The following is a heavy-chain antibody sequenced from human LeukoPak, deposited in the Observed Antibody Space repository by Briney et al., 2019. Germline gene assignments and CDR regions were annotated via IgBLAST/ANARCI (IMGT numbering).Heavy chain of an antibody. CDR2: IYTSGST. J-gene: IGHJ3*02. D-gene: IGHD4-17*01. CDR3: ARSPPTYGDYAFDI. Sequence: PSETLSLTCTVSGGSISSYYWSWIRQPAGKGLEWIGRIYTSGSTNYNPALKSRVTMSVDTSKNQFSLKLSSVTAADTAVYYCARSPPTYGDYAFDIWGQGTMVTVSS. CDR1: GGSISSYY. V-gene: IGHV4-4*07.